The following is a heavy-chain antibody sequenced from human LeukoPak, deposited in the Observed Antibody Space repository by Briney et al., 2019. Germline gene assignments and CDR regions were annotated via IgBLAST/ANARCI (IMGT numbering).Heavy chain of an antibody. D-gene: IGHD2-8*01. CDR3: ARDVLMVYALDY. J-gene: IGHJ4*02. CDR1: GFTSSSYA. Sequence: GGSLRLSCAASGFTSSSYAMHWVRQAPGKGLEWVAVISYDGSNKYYADSVKGRFTISRDNSKNTLYLQMNSLRAEDTAVYYCARDVLMVYALDYWGQGTLVTVSS. CDR2: ISYDGSNK. V-gene: IGHV3-30-3*01.